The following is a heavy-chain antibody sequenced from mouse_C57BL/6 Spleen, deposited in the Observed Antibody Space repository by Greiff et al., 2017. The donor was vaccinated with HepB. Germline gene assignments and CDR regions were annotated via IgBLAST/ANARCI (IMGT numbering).Heavy chain of an antibody. CDR3: AREGDSAWFAY. J-gene: IGHJ3*01. CDR2: ISYSGST. D-gene: IGHD3-1*01. Sequence: EVQLVESGPGMVKPSQSLSLTCTVTGYSITSGYDWHWIRHFPGNQLEWMGYISYSGSTNYNPSLKSRISITHDTSKNHFFLKLNSVTTEDTATYYCAREGDSAWFAYWGQGTLVTVSA. V-gene: IGHV3-1*01. CDR1: GYSITSGYD.